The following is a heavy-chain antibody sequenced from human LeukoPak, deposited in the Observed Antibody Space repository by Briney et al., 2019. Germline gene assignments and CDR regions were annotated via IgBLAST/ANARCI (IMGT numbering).Heavy chain of an antibody. J-gene: IGHJ5*02. CDR1: EFTFSNYA. CDR2: STGTGYST. CDR3: AEGNNYDFWSGPSRWFDP. Sequence: PGGSLRLSCAASEFTFSNYAMSWVRQAPGKGLEWVSGSTGTGYSTYYADSVKGRFTISRDNSKNTLYLQMNSLRAEDTAVYYCAEGNNYDFWSGPSRWFDPWGQGTLVTVSS. D-gene: IGHD3-3*01. V-gene: IGHV3-23*01.